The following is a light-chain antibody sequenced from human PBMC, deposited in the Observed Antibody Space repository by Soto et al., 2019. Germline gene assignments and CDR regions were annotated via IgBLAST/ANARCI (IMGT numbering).Light chain of an antibody. CDR3: SSYTSSKTYV. Sequence: QSALSQPASVSGAPGQTITISRTGTSNDLGGYPYLSWYQQRTGKPPKFMLYEVSNPPSRVSNRSSGSNSGNTASLTISGLHAEDNADYYCSSYTSSKTYVFGTGTKV. CDR2: EVS. J-gene: IGLJ1*01. V-gene: IGLV2-14*01. CDR1: SNDLGGYPY.